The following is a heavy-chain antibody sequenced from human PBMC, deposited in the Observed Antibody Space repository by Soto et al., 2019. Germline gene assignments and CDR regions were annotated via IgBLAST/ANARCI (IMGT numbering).Heavy chain of an antibody. J-gene: IGHJ6*02. CDR3: ARDSYIAAAGTGYYYGMDV. Sequence: ASVKVSCKASGYTFTSYGISWVRQAPGQGLEWMGWISAYNGNTNYAQKLQGRVTMTTDTSTSTAYMELRSLRSDDTAVCYCARDSYIAAAGTGYYYGMDVWGQGTTVTVSS. D-gene: IGHD6-13*01. CDR2: ISAYNGNT. V-gene: IGHV1-18*01. CDR1: GYTFTSYG.